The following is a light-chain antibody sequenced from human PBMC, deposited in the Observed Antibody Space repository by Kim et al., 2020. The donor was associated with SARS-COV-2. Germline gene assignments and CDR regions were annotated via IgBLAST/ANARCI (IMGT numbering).Light chain of an antibody. V-gene: IGLV3-1*01. Sequence: SYELTQPPSVSVSPGQTASITCSGDKLGDKNAFWYQQKPGQSPVLVIYQNTKRPSGIPERFSGSNSGNTATLTISGAQAMDEADYYCQAWDSNTVVFGGG. J-gene: IGLJ2*01. CDR2: QNT. CDR3: QAWDSNTVV. CDR1: KLGDKN.